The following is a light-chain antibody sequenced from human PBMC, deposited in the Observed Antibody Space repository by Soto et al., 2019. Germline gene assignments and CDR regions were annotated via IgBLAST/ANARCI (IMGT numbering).Light chain of an antibody. V-gene: IGKV3D-11*02. CDR2: DAS. CDR3: QQRSNWHT. J-gene: IGKJ2*01. CDR1: QSVSSD. Sequence: EIVLTQSPATLSLTLGERATLSCRASQSVSSDLAWYQQKPGQAPRLLIYDASNRATGIPARFSGSGSGTGFTLTISSLEPEDFAVYYCQQRSNWHTFGQGTKLEI.